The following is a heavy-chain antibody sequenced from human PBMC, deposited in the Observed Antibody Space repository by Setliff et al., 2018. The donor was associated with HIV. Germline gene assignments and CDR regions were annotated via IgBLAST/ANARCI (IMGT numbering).Heavy chain of an antibody. V-gene: IGHV3-21*03. CDR3: ARSPSGGWWEGGVDFDI. D-gene: IGHD1-26*01. Sequence: PGGSLRLSCVASGFTFSGFSMNWVRQAPGKGLEWVSSISSDNKYMYYADSVKGRFTISRDNAKKSLYLQMNSLRADETALYYCARSPSGGWWEGGVDFDIWGHGTMVT. CDR1: GFTFSGFS. J-gene: IGHJ3*02. CDR2: ISSDNKYM.